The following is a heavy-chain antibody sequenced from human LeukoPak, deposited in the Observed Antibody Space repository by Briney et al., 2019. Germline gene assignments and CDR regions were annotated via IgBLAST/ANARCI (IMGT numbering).Heavy chain of an antibody. CDR1: GGSFSSSNYY. CDR3: ARFLGYCSSTSCYAAARTGDFDY. D-gene: IGHD2-2*01. V-gene: IGHV4-39*07. CDR2: ISYRGST. Sequence: PSETLSLTCTVSGGSFSSSNYYWAWIRQPPGKGLEWIGSISYRGSTYYNPSLKSRLTISVDTSKNQVSLNLSSVTAADTAVYYCARFLGYCSSTSCYAAARTGDFDYWGQGTLVTVSS. J-gene: IGHJ4*02.